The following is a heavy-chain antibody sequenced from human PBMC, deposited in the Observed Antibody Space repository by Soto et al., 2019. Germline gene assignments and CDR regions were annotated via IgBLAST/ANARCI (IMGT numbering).Heavy chain of an antibody. CDR1: GVSISGSSYY. CDR2: VYFSGST. V-gene: IGHV4-61*01. J-gene: IGHJ5*02. Sequence: SETLSLTCSVSGVSISGSSYYWSWIRQPPGKGLEWIGHVYFSGSTNYIPSLKSRLTMSVDTAKNQFSLKLNSVTAADTAVYYCARIPVDTYMIYWSDPWGQGTQVTVSS. D-gene: IGHD3-16*01. CDR3: ARIPVDTYMIYWSDP.